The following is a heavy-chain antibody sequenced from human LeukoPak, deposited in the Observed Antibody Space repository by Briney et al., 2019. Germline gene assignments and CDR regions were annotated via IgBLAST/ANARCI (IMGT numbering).Heavy chain of an antibody. D-gene: IGHD5-18*01. V-gene: IGHV4-34*01. J-gene: IGHJ5*02. CDR2: INHSGST. CDR1: GGSFSGYY. CDR3: ARGGYSYGYFRWFDP. Sequence: SETLSLTCAVYGGSFSGYYWSWIRQPPGKGLEWIGEINHSGSTNYNPSLKSRVTISVDTSKNQFSLKLSSVTAADTAVYYCARGGYSYGYFRWFDPWGQGTLVPVPS.